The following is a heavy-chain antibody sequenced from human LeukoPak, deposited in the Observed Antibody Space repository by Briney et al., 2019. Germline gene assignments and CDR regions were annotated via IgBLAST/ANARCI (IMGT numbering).Heavy chain of an antibody. D-gene: IGHD6-6*01. V-gene: IGHV1-18*01. CDR3: ARYRIAALGDLNFDY. Sequence: ASVKVSCKASGYTFTSHGISWVRQAPGQGLEWMGWISAYNGNTNYAQKLQGRVTMTTDTSTSTAYMELRSLRSDDTAVYYCARYRIAALGDLNFDYWGQGTLVTVSS. CDR2: ISAYNGNT. J-gene: IGHJ4*02. CDR1: GYTFTSHG.